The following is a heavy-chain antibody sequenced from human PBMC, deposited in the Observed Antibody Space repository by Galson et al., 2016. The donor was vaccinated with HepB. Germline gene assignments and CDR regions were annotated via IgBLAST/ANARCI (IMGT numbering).Heavy chain of an antibody. J-gene: IGHJ4*02. CDR2: IIPIFGTA. Sequence: SVKVSCKASGGIFSNYAISWVRQAPGQGLEWMGGIIPIFGTADYAQKFQGRVTITADEFTTTAYMELSSLRSEDTAVYYCAKECRYGDQYAGFDYWGQGTLVTVSS. V-gene: IGHV1-69*13. CDR3: AKECRYGDQYAGFDY. CDR1: GGIFSNYA. D-gene: IGHD4-17*01.